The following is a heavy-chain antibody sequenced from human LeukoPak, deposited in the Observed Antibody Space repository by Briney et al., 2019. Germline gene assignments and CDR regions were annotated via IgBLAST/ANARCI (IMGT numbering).Heavy chain of an antibody. CDR1: GFTVSSNY. J-gene: IGHJ4*02. D-gene: IGHD3-22*01. CDR2: IYSGGST. CDR3: ATEFYYDSSGYSVLGDY. V-gene: IGHV3-66*01. Sequence: GASLRLSCAASGFTVSSNYMSWVRQAPGKGLEWVSVIYSGGSTYYADSVKGRFTISRDNSKNTLYLQMNSLRAEDTAVYYCATEFYYDSSGYSVLGDYWGQGTLVTVSS.